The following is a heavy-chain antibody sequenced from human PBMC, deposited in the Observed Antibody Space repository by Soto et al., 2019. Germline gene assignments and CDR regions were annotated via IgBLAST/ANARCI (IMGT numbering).Heavy chain of an antibody. V-gene: IGHV3-23*01. CDR1: GFIFGNYM. Sequence: EVQLLESGGGLVQPGESLRLSCAVSGFIFGNYMMTWVRQAPGKGLEWVSTIRDGGESTYYADSVKGRFTISRDNSKNIWYLQVDRLGVEDSHVYYCAPHVHGSGSSCNYVAFDIRGQGTMVTVS. CDR3: APHVHGSGSSCNYVAFDI. D-gene: IGHD2-15*01. CDR2: IRDGGEST. J-gene: IGHJ3*02.